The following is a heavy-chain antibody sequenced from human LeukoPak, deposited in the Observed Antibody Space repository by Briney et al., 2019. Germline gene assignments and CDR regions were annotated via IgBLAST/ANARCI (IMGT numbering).Heavy chain of an antibody. CDR3: ARDQSISSTYYEAFPLTWFDP. CDR2: IYYSGAT. CDR1: GGSINTIGHY. V-gene: IGHV4-39*07. Sequence: SETLSLTCSVSGGSINTIGHYWGWIRQPPGKGLEWIGSIYYSGATYYNPSLKSRVTMSVDTSKNQFSLKLSSVTAADTAIYYCARDQSISSTYYEAFPLTWFDPWGQGTLVTVSS. J-gene: IGHJ5*02. D-gene: IGHD6-13*01.